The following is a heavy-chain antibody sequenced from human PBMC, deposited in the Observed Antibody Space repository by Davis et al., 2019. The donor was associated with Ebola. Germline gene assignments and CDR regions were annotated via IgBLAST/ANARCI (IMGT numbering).Heavy chain of an antibody. CDR2: IWYDGSNK. D-gene: IGHD3-22*01. CDR3: AKLADSSGSLVY. Sequence: GGSLRLSCAASGFTFSSYGMHWVRQAPGKGLEWVAVIWYDGSNKYYADSVKGRFTISRDNSKNTLYLQMNSLRAEDTAVYYCAKLADSSGSLVYWGQGTLVTVSS. J-gene: IGHJ4*02. V-gene: IGHV3-30*02. CDR1: GFTFSSYG.